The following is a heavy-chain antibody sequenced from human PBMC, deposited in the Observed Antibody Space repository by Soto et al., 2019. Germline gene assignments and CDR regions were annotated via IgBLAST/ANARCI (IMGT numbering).Heavy chain of an antibody. CDR2: IYYSGST. CDR3: ARLPLGYADGTRKFDY. CDR1: GGSISSSSYY. D-gene: IGHD5-12*01. J-gene: IGHJ4*02. V-gene: IGHV4-39*01. Sequence: QLQLQESGPGLVKPSETLSLTCTVSGGSISSSSYYWGWIRQPPGKGLEWIGSIYYSGSTYYNPSLQSRFTIPVDTSKNQFSLKLSSVTAADTAGYYCARLPLGYADGTRKFDYWGQGTLVTVSS.